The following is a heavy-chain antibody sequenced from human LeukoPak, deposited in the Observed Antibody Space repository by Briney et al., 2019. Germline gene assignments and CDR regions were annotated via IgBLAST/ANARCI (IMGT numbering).Heavy chain of an antibody. CDR2: VYYSGST. D-gene: IGHD3-16*01. CDR1: GGSTDHYC. J-gene: IGHJ4*02. CDR3: ARDRGTYTYGGFDY. V-gene: IGHV4-59*01. Sequence: SETLSLTCTVSGGSTDHYCWNWIRQTPGKGLEWVGYVYYSGSTAYNPSLQSRVSFSIDKLKKQISLKLSSVTAADTAVYYCARDRGTYTYGGFDYWGQGTLVSVSS.